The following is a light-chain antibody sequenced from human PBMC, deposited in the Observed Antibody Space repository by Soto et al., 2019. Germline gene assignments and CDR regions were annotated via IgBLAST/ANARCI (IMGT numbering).Light chain of an antibody. CDR3: FSYAGNSVYV. CDR2: EGT. V-gene: IGLV2-23*01. J-gene: IGLJ1*01. CDR1: SSNVGSYNL. Sequence: SVRTQPASVSGSPGRSITSSCTGTSSNVGSYNLVSWFQQLPGKVPKLTIYEGTKRPSGVSDRFSGSKSGNTASLTISGLQAEDEADYYCFSYAGNSVYVFGTGTKATV.